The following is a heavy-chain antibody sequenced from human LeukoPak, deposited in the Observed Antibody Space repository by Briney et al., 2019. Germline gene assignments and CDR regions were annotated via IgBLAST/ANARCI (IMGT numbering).Heavy chain of an antibody. CDR2: INHSGST. D-gene: IGHD6-13*01. CDR1: GGSFSGFY. CDR3: ARAGKIAAVGFDP. V-gene: IGHV4-34*01. Sequence: SETLSLTCAVYGGSFSGFYWSWIRQSPGEGLEWIGEINHSGSTNYNPSFKSRVTISVDTSKNQFSLKLSSVTAADTAVYYCARAGKIAAVGFDPWGQGTLVTVSS. J-gene: IGHJ5*02.